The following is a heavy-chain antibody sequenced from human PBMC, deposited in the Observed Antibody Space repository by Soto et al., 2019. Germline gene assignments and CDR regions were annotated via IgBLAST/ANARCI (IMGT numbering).Heavy chain of an antibody. Sequence: LRLSCAASVFTFSNYVMNWVRQAPGKGLEWVSTISYSADKTFYADSVKGRFTISRDNSRDTLFLQMNSLRADDAAVYYCARRARTATTNWGAFDIWGQGTMVTVSS. J-gene: IGHJ3*02. CDR3: ARRARTATTNWGAFDI. D-gene: IGHD1-7*01. CDR1: VFTFSNYV. V-gene: IGHV3-23*01. CDR2: ISYSADKT.